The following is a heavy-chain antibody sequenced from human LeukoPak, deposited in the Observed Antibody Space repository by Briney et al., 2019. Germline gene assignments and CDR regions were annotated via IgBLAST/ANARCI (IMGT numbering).Heavy chain of an antibody. Sequence: LRLSCAASGFTFSDYYMSWIRQPPGKGLEWIGYIYYSGSTYYNPSLKSRVTISVDTSKNQFSLKLSSVTAADTAVYYCARYRGYCSSTSCYTGFDYWGQGTLVTVSS. CDR1: GFTFSDYY. J-gene: IGHJ4*02. CDR2: IYYSGST. D-gene: IGHD2-2*02. V-gene: IGHV4-30-4*08. CDR3: ARYRGYCSSTSCYTGFDY.